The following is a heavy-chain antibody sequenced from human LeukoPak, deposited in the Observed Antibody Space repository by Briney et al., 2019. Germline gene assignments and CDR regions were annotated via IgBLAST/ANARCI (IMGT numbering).Heavy chain of an antibody. CDR2: IYYSGST. Sequence: SETLSLTCTVSGGSISSYYWSWIRQPPGKGLEWIGYIYYSGSTNYNPSLKSRVTISVDTSKSQFSLKLSSVTAADTAVYYCARARRAAAALGWFDPWGQGTLVTVSS. V-gene: IGHV4-59*01. D-gene: IGHD6-13*01. CDR1: GGSISSYY. CDR3: ARARRAAAALGWFDP. J-gene: IGHJ5*02.